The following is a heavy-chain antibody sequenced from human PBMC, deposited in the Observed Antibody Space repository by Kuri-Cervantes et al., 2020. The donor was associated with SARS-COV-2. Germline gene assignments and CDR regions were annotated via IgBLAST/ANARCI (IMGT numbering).Heavy chain of an antibody. CDR2: ISSSGSTI. V-gene: IGHV3-11*01. D-gene: IGHD2-15*01. J-gene: IGHJ6*02. Sequence: GESLKISCAASGSTFSDYYMSWIRQAPGKGLEWVSYISSSGSTIYYADSVKGRFTISRDNAKNSLYLQMNSLRAEDTAVYYCARTGLPGWYYYYGMDVWGQGTTVTVSS. CDR3: ARTGLPGWYYYYGMDV. CDR1: GSTFSDYY.